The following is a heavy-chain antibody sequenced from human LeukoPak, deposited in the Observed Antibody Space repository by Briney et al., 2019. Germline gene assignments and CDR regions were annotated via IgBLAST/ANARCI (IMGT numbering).Heavy chain of an antibody. J-gene: IGHJ3*02. V-gene: IGHV1-18*01. CDR2: ISAYNGNT. D-gene: IGHD6-13*01. CDR1: GYSFTSYD. CDR3: ARNARAAADAFDI. Sequence: ASVKVSCKASGYSFTSYDFNWVRQAPGQGLEWMGWISAYNGNTNYAQKLQGRVTMTTDTSTSTAYMELRSLRSDDTAVYYCARNARAAADAFDIWGQGTMVTVSS.